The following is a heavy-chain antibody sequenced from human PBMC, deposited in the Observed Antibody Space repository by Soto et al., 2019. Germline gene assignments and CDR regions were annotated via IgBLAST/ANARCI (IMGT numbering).Heavy chain of an antibody. V-gene: IGHV1-18*01. J-gene: IGHJ4*02. CDR2: ISAYNGNT. D-gene: IGHD2-2*01. CDR1: GYTFTSYG. Sequence: QVQLVQSGAEVKKPGASVKVSCKASGYTFTSYGISWVRQAPGQGLEWMGWISAYNGNTNYAQKLQGRVTMTTDTXXSXAXKELRSLRSDDTAVYYCATVSRGYCSSTSCPWYFDYWGQGTLVTVSS. CDR3: ATVSRGYCSSTSCPWYFDY.